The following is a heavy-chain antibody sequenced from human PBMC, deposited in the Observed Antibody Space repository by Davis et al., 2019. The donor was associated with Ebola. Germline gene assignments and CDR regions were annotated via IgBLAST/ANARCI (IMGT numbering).Heavy chain of an antibody. V-gene: IGHV5-51*01. CDR3: ARLYSGDSSYYDFWSGYYQFDY. CDR1: GYSFTSYW. J-gene: IGHJ4*02. CDR2: IYPGDSDT. Sequence: GESLKISCKGSGYSFTSYWIGWVRQMPGKGLEWMGIIYPGDSDTRYSPSFQGQVTISADKSISTAYLQWSSLKASDTAMYYCARLYSGDSSYYDFWSGYYQFDYWGQGTLVTVSS. D-gene: IGHD3-3*01.